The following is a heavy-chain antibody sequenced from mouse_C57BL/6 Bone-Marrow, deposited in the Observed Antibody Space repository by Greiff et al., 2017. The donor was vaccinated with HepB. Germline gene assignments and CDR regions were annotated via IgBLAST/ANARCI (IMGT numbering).Heavy chain of an antibody. CDR2: IDPSDSYT. CDR1: GYTFTSYW. V-gene: IGHV1-69*01. CDR3: ARSYDYDFDY. Sequence: QVQLQQPGAELVMPGASVKLSCKASGYTFTSYWMHWVKQRPGQGLEWIGEIDPSDSYTNYNQKFKGKSTLTVDKSSSTAYMQLSSLTSEDSAVDYCARSYDYDFDYWGQGTTLTVSS. D-gene: IGHD2-4*01. J-gene: IGHJ2*01.